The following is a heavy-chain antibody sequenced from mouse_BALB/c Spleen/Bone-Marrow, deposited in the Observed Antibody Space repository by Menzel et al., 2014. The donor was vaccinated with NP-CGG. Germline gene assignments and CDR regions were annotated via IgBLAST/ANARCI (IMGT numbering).Heavy chain of an antibody. V-gene: IGHV3-1*02. J-gene: IGHJ2*01. CDR1: GYSITSGYG. D-gene: IGHD1-1*01. CDR3: IRATRIVADNGY. Sequence: VQMQQSEPDLVKPSQTLSLTCTVTGYSITSGYGWHWIRQFPGNKLAWMGYIHFTGYTDYNPSLKSRMSITQDTSKNQFFLQLNSVTTEDTATYYCIRATRIVADNGYWGQGTPLTVSS. CDR2: IHFTGYT.